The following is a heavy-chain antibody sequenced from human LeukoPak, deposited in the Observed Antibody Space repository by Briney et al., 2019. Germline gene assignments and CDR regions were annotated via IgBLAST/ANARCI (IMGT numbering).Heavy chain of an antibody. V-gene: IGHV4-34*01. CDR3: AGRSMVAEYYFDY. CDR2: INHSGST. J-gene: IGHJ4*02. Sequence: SETLSLTCAVYGGSFSGYYWSWTRQPPGKGLEWIGEINHSGSTNYNPSLESRVTISVDTSKNQFSLKLSSVTAADTAVYYCAGRSMVAEYYFDYWGQGTLVTVSS. CDR1: GGSFSGYY. D-gene: IGHD4/OR15-4a*01.